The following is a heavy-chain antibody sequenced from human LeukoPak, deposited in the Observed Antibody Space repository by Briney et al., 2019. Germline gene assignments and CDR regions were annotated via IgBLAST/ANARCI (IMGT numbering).Heavy chain of an antibody. CDR2: INPSGGST. CDR3: ARPVAPVILNAFEI. CDR1: GYTFTNYY. Sequence: ASVKVSCEASGYTFTNYYIHWVRQAPGQGLEWVGTINPSGGSTDYAQKFQGRVTMTRDTSTSTVYMELSSLRSEDTAVYYCARPVAPVILNAFEIWGQGTMVTVSS. D-gene: IGHD5-12*01. J-gene: IGHJ3*02. V-gene: IGHV1-46*01.